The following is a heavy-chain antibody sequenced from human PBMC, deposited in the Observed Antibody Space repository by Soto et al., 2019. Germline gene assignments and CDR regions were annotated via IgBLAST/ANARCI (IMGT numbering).Heavy chain of an antibody. CDR2: IYWDDDK. Sequence: QITLKESGPTLVKPTETLTLTYTFSGFSLSSRGVGVGWIRQPPGKALEWLAFIYWDDDKRYRPSLKTRHTIPQASPTNQVVLTLANLDPVDTATDFWAHSGELGRRYDYGGQGTQVTVYS. D-gene: IGHD3-16*02. V-gene: IGHV2-5*02. CDR3: AHSGELGRRYDY. J-gene: IGHJ4*02. CDR1: GFSLSSRGVG.